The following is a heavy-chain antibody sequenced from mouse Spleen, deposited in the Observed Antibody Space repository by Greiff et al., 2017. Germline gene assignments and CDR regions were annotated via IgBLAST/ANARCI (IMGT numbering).Heavy chain of an antibody. J-gene: IGHJ3*01. CDR1: GFTFSSYY. V-gene: IGHV5-12-1*01. Sequence: EVQLQESGGGLVKLGGSLKLSCAASGFTFSSYYMSWVRQTPEKRLEWVATISSGGGSTYYPDSVKGRFTISRDNAKNTLYLQMSSLNSEDTAVYYCATHNYYGSSWFAYWGQGTLVTVSA. CDR2: ISSGGGST. CDR3: ATHNYYGSSWFAY. D-gene: IGHD1-1*01.